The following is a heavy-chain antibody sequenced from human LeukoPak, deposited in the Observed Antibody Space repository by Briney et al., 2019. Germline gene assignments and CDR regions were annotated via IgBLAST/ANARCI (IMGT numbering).Heavy chain of an antibody. CDR3: ARDRDWSVLYDASDI. Sequence: PGGSLRLSCAVSGFTFSSYSMNWVRQAPGKGLEWVSFISSSSSYIYYADSVKGRFTISRDNAKNSLYLQMNSLRAEDTAVYYCARDRDWSVLYDASDIWGQGTMVTVSS. J-gene: IGHJ3*02. CDR2: ISSSSSYI. CDR1: GFTFSSYS. V-gene: IGHV3-21*01. D-gene: IGHD3/OR15-3a*01.